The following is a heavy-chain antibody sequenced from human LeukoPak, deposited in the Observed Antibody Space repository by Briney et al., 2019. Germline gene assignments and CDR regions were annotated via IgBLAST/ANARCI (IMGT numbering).Heavy chain of an antibody. CDR1: GGSISSGSYY. CDR2: IYTSGST. D-gene: IGHD5-18*01. Sequence: SQTLSLTCTVSGGSISSGSYYWSWIRQPAGKGLEWIGRIYTSGSTNYNPSLKSRVTISVDTSKNQFSLKLSSVTAADTAVYYCARDSGYSSPGAFDIWGQGTMVTVSS. V-gene: IGHV4-61*02. J-gene: IGHJ3*02. CDR3: ARDSGYSSPGAFDI.